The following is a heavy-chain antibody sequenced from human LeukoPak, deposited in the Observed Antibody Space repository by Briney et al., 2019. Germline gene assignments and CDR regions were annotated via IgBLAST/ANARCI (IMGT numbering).Heavy chain of an antibody. Sequence: SETLSLTCAVYGGSISSYYWSWIRQPAGKGLEWIGRIYTSGSTNYNPSLKSRVTMSVDTSKNQFSLKLSSVTAADTAVYYCARGTSYDSSGYYYDYWGQGTLVTVSS. D-gene: IGHD3-22*01. CDR2: IYTSGST. CDR1: GGSISSYY. V-gene: IGHV4-59*10. CDR3: ARGTSYDSSGYYYDY. J-gene: IGHJ4*02.